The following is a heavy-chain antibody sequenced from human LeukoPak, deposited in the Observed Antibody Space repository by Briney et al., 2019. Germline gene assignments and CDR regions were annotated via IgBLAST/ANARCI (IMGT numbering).Heavy chain of an antibody. CDR1: GYTFTGYY. Sequence: ASVKVSCKASGYTFTGYYMHWVRQAPGQGLEWMGWINPNSGGTNYAQKFQGRVTMTRDTSISTAYMELSRLRSDDTAVYYCAILLWFGELPFDYWGQGTLVTVSS. CDR2: INPNSGGT. CDR3: AILLWFGELPFDY. V-gene: IGHV1-2*02. J-gene: IGHJ4*02. D-gene: IGHD3-10*01.